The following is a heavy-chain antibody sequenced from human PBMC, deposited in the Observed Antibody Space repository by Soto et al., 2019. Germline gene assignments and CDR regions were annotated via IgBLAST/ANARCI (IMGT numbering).Heavy chain of an antibody. CDR2: ISGSGGST. Sequence: PGGSLRLSCAASGFTFSSYAMSWVRQAPGKGLEWVSAISGSGGSTYYADSVRGRFTIARDNSKSTLYLQVNGLRVEDTAIYYCAKLGYSNGNADDYWGQGTLVTVSS. J-gene: IGHJ4*02. CDR3: AKLGYSNGNADDY. CDR1: GFTFSSYA. V-gene: IGHV3-23*01. D-gene: IGHD4-4*01.